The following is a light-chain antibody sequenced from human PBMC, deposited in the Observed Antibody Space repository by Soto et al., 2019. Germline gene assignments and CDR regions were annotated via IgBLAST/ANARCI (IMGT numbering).Light chain of an antibody. CDR3: QQYTDWPT. V-gene: IGKV3D-15*01. J-gene: IGKJ4*01. CDR1: QSVSSN. Sequence: EIVMTQSPATLSLSPGERATLSCGASQSVSSNLAWYQQKPGQAPRLLIYGASNRATGIPARFSGSGYGTEFTLTISSLQSEDFAVYYCQQYTDWPTFGGGTKVEIK. CDR2: GAS.